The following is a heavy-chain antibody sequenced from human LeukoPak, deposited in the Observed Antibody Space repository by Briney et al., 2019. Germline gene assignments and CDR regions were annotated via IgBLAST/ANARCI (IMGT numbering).Heavy chain of an antibody. J-gene: IGHJ4*02. D-gene: IGHD4-17*01. Sequence: GGSLRLSCAASGFTFSDYYMTWIRQAPGKGLEWVSYITSSGSTIYYADSVKGRFTISRDNAKNSVYLQMNSLRAEDTAVYYCARDYYGDYPDYWGQGTLVTVSS. CDR2: ITSSGSTI. CDR1: GFTFSDYY. CDR3: ARDYYGDYPDY. V-gene: IGHV3-11*04.